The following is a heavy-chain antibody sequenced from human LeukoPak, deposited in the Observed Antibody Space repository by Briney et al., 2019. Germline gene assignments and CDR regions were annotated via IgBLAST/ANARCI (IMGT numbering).Heavy chain of an antibody. CDR2: IIPILGIA. D-gene: IGHD5-12*01. V-gene: IGHV1-69*04. J-gene: IGHJ6*02. Sequence: SVKVSCKASGSTFSSYAISWVRQAPGQGLEWMGRIIPILGIANYAQKFQGRVTITADKSTSTAYMELSSLRSEDTAVYYCARDMGWLRGNYYYYYGMDVWGQGTTVTVSS. CDR3: ARDMGWLRGNYYYYYGMDV. CDR1: GSTFSSYA.